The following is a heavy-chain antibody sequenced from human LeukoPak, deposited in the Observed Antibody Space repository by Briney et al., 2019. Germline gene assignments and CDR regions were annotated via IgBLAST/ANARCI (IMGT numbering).Heavy chain of an antibody. V-gene: IGHV4-59*08. J-gene: IGHJ4*02. CDR1: GGSISSYY. Sequence: SETLSLTCTVSGGSISSYYWSWIRQPPGKGLEWIGYIYYSGSTNYNPSLKSRVTISVDTSKNQFPLKLSSVTAADTAVYYCARRWVGDGYNYEYYFDYWGQGTLVTVSS. D-gene: IGHD5-24*01. CDR2: IYYSGST. CDR3: ARRWVGDGYNYEYYFDY.